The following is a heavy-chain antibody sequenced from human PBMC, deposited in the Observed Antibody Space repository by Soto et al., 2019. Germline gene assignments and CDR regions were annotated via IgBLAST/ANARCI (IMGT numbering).Heavy chain of an antibody. J-gene: IGHJ6*02. CDR3: ARGIGYYGSHPLYYYYGMDV. CDR1: GFTFSSYA. D-gene: IGHD1-26*01. V-gene: IGHV3-30-3*01. Sequence: QVQLVESGGGVVQPGRSLRLSCAASGFTFSSYAMHWVRQAPGKGLEWVAVISYDGSNKYYADSVKGRFTISRDNSKNTLYLQMNSLRAEDTAVYYCARGIGYYGSHPLYYYYGMDVWGQGTTVTVSS. CDR2: ISYDGSNK.